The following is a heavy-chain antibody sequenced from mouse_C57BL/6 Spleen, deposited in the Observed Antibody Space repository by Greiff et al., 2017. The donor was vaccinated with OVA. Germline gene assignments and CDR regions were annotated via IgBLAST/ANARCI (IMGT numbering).Heavy chain of an antibody. V-gene: IGHV7-3*01. D-gene: IGHD2-2*01. J-gene: IGHJ2*01. CDR1: GFTFTDYY. CDR3: ASFYYGYDGYYFDY. CDR2: IRNKANGYTT. Sequence: EVMLVESGGGLVQPGGSLSLSCAASGFTFTDYYMSWVRQPPGKALEWLGFIRNKANGYTTEYSASVKGRFTISRDNSQSILYLQMNALRAEDSATYYCASFYYGYDGYYFDYWGQGTTLTVSS.